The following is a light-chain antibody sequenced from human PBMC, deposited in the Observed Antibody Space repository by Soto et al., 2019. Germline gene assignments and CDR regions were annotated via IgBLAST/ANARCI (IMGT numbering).Light chain of an antibody. CDR1: SSDVGGYNY. CDR3: SSYTSSSTRV. CDR2: EVT. V-gene: IGLV2-14*01. Sequence: QSVLTQPASVSGSPGQSIAISCTGSSSDVGGYNYVSWYQQHPGKAPQLIIYEVTNRPSGVSNRFSGSKSGNPASLTISGLQAEDEADYYCSSYTSSSTRVFGTGTKVTVL. J-gene: IGLJ1*01.